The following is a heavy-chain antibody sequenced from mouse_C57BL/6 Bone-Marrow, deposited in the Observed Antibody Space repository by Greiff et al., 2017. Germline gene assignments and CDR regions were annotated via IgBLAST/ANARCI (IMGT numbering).Heavy chain of an antibody. CDR2: INSDGGST. Sequence: DVMLVESGGGLVQPGESLKLSCESNEYEFPSHDMSWVRQTPEKRLELVAAINSDGGSTYYPDTMERRFIISRDNTKQTLYLQIRSLRSEDTALYYCANKSYYYGSSYFDYWGQGTTLTVSS. J-gene: IGHJ2*01. CDR1: EYEFPSHD. V-gene: IGHV5-2*01. CDR3: ANKSYYYGSSYFDY. D-gene: IGHD1-1*01.